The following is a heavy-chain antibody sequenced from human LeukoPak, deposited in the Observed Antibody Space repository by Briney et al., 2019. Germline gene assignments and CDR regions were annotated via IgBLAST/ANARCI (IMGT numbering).Heavy chain of an antibody. CDR2: FDPEDGET. CDR1: GYTLTELS. D-gene: IGHD3-16*02. V-gene: IGHV1-24*01. Sequence: ASVKVSCKVSGYTLTELSMHWVRQAPGKGLEWMGGFDPEDGETIYAQKFQGRVTMTEDTSTDTAYMELSSLRSEDTAVYYCATDSNSRLGEVSLWVDTFDYWGQGTLVTVSS. CDR3: ATDSNSRLGEVSLWVDTFDY. J-gene: IGHJ4*02.